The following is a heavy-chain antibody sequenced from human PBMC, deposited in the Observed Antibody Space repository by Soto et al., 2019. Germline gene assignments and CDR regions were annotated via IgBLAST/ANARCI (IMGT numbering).Heavy chain of an antibody. V-gene: IGHV1-18*03. CDR2: ISAYNGKT. CDR1: GYPFTSYG. Sequence: QVQLVQSGAEVKKPGASVKVSCKTSGYPFTSYGINWVRQAPGQGPEWMGWISAYNGKTSYTQKFQGRVTMTTDTSTSTAYMELRSLSSDDMAGYYCARDRLIAVTGLLHYWGQGTLVTVSS. D-gene: IGHD6-19*01. CDR3: ARDRLIAVTGLLHY. J-gene: IGHJ4*02.